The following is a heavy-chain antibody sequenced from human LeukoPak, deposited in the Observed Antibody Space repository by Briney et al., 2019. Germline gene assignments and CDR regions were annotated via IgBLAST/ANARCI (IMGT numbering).Heavy chain of an antibody. D-gene: IGHD6-6*01. CDR2: IKQDGSEK. Sequence: GRSLRPSWAAAAFTFGSYWMSWVRHAPRKGLEWVANIKQDGSEKYYVDSVEGRFSISRDNAKNSLYLQMNSLRAEDTAVYYCAREEIVVRQLVSFDYWGQGTLVTVSS. CDR3: AREEIVVRQLVSFDY. CDR1: AFTFGSYW. J-gene: IGHJ4*02. V-gene: IGHV3-7*01.